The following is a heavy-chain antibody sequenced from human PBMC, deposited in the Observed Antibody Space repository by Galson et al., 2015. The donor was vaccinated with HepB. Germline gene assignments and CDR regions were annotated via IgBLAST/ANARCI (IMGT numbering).Heavy chain of an antibody. V-gene: IGHV3-21*01. Sequence: SLRLSCAASGFTFSSYSMNWVRQAPGKGLEWVSSISSSSSYIYYADSVKGRFTISRDNAKNSLYLQMNSLRAEDTAVYYCASSRSTMVQGVISYWGQGTLVTVSS. CDR2: ISSSSSYI. D-gene: IGHD3-10*01. J-gene: IGHJ4*02. CDR1: GFTFSSYS. CDR3: ASSRSTMVQGVISY.